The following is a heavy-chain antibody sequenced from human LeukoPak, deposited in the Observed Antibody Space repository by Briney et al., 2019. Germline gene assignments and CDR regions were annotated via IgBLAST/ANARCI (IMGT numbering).Heavy chain of an antibody. V-gene: IGHV3-23*01. Sequence: GGSLRLSCAASGFTFTSYVLSWVRQAPGRGLEWVSAIDTSGGDTYYADSVKGRFTISRDNSKNTLYLQMNSLRAEDTAVYYCAKDVVGSSGYYVFWGQGTLVTVSS. CDR2: IDTSGGDT. CDR1: GFTFTSYV. CDR3: AKDVVGSSGYYVF. J-gene: IGHJ4*02. D-gene: IGHD3-22*01.